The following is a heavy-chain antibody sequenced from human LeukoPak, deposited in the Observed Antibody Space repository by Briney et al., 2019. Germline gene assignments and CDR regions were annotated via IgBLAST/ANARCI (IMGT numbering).Heavy chain of an antibody. V-gene: IGHV3-48*04. CDR2: ISSSSSTI. CDR3: ARDSMTTVVTDYYMDV. D-gene: IGHD4-23*01. J-gene: IGHJ6*03. CDR1: GFTFSSYS. Sequence: GGSLRLSCAASGFTFSSYSMNWVRQAPGKGLEWVSYISSSSSTIYYADSVKGRFTISRDNAKNSLYLQMNSLRAEDTAVYYCARDSMTTVVTDYYMDVWGKGTTVTVSS.